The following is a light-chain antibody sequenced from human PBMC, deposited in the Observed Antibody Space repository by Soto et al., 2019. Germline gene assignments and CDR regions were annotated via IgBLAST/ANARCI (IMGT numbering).Light chain of an antibody. CDR1: QTIGSH. V-gene: IGKV1-39*01. CDR3: QQTYTGAN. Sequence: DIQMSQSPSSLSASIGDIFTITCRAGQTIGSHLNWYQQKPGKAPKLLMFAASNLQSGVPSRFSGSGSGTDFTLTINSLQPEDFASDYCQQTYTGANFGQGTRLEIK. J-gene: IGKJ5*01. CDR2: AAS.